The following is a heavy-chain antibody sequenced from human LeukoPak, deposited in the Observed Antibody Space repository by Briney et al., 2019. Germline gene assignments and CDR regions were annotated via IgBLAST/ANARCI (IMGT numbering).Heavy chain of an antibody. Sequence: MSSETLSLTCTVSGGSISSSTYYWGWIRQPPAKGLEWIGSIYYSGSTYYNPSLKSRVTISVDTSKNQFSLKLSSVTAADTAVYYCARAPPLSLFDYWGQGTLVTVSS. CDR2: IYYSGST. CDR1: GGSISSSTYY. V-gene: IGHV4-39*07. J-gene: IGHJ4*02. CDR3: ARAPPLSLFDY.